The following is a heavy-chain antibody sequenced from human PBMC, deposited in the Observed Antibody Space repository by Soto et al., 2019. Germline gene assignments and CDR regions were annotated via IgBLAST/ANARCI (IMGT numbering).Heavy chain of an antibody. V-gene: IGHV3-7*01. J-gene: IGHJ6*03. CDR2: IKQDGSEK. CDR3: ARDHEYPGPYYYYYMDV. CDR1: GFTFSSYW. Sequence: GGSLRLSCAASGFTFSSYWMSWVRQAPGKGLEWVANIKQDGSEKYYVDSVKGRFTISRDNAKNSLYLQMNSLRAEDTAVYYCARDHEYPGPYYYYYMDVWGKGTTVTVSS.